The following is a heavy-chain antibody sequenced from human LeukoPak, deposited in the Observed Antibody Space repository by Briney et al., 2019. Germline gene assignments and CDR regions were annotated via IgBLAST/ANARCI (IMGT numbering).Heavy chain of an antibody. CDR1: GYTFTGYY. V-gene: IGHV1-2*02. D-gene: IGHD2-2*01. J-gene: IGHJ4*02. CDR3: ARVVVVPATIDY. Sequence: EASVKVSCKASGYTFTGYYMHWVRQAPGQGREWMGWINPNSGGTNYAQKFQGRVTMTRDTSISTAYMELSRLRSDDTAVYYCARVVVVPATIDYWGQGTLVTVSS. CDR2: INPNSGGT.